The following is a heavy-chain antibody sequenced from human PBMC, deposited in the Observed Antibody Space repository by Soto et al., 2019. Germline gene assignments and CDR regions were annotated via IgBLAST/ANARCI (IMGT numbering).Heavy chain of an antibody. CDR2: ISSSSSYI. D-gene: IGHD1-26*01. J-gene: IGHJ6*02. CDR1: GFTFSSYS. CDR3: ARDEGIVLYYYYGMDV. Sequence: GGSLRLSCAASGFTFSSYSMNWVRQAPGKGLEWVSSISSSSSYIYYADSVKGRFTISRDNAKNSLYLQMNSLRAEDTAVYYCARDEGIVLYYYYGMDVWGQGTTVTVSS. V-gene: IGHV3-21*01.